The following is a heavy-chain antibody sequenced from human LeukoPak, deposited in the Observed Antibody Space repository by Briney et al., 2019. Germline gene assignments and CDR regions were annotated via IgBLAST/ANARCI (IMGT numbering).Heavy chain of an antibody. J-gene: IGHJ4*02. CDR1: GGSISSSSYS. Sequence: SETLSLTCTVSGGSISSSSYSWGWIRQPPGKGLEWIGSIYYSGSTYYNPSLKSQVTISVDTSKNQFSLELSSVTAADTAVYYCVGCSFYYFDYWGQGSVVTVSS. V-gene: IGHV4-39*01. CDR3: VGCSFYYFDY. CDR2: IYYSGST. D-gene: IGHD2-21*01.